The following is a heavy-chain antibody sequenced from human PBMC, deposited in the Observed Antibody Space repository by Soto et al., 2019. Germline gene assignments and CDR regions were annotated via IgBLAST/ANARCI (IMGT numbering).Heavy chain of an antibody. Sequence: QLQLQESGSGLVKPSQTLSLTCAVSGGSISSGGYSWSWIRQPPGKGLEWIGYIYHSGSTYYNPSLRSRVTRAVDRSKNQFPLKLSSVTAADTAVYYCAAGGGLPRYYWGQGTLVTVSS. CDR1: GGSISSGGYS. CDR2: IYHSGST. J-gene: IGHJ4*02. V-gene: IGHV4-30-2*01. D-gene: IGHD5-12*01. CDR3: AAGGGLPRYY.